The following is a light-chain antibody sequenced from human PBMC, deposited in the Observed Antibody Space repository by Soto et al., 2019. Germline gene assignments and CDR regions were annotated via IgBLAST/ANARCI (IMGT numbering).Light chain of an antibody. CDR1: SSDIGSYNY. V-gene: IGLV2-14*01. Sequence: QSALTQPASVSGSPGQSTTIPCTGTSSDIGSYNYVSWYQQHPDKAPKLMIYEVSNRPSGVSSRFSGSKSGNTASLTISGLQAEDEADYYCSSYTSSSTQVFGGGTQLTVL. J-gene: IGLJ3*02. CDR2: EVS. CDR3: SSYTSSSTQV.